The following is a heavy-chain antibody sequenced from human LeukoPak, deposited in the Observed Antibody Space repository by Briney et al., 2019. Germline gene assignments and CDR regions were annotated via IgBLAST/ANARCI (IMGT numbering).Heavy chain of an antibody. D-gene: IGHD3-22*01. CDR3: ARETHYYDSSGYNNWFDP. Sequence: PSETLSLTCTVSGGSISSSSYYWGWIRQPPGKGLEWIGSIYYSGSTYYNPSLKSRVTISVDTSKNQFSLKLSSVTAADTAVYYCARETHYYDSSGYNNWFDPWGQGTLVTVSS. CDR2: IYYSGST. J-gene: IGHJ5*02. V-gene: IGHV4-39*02. CDR1: GGSISSSSYY.